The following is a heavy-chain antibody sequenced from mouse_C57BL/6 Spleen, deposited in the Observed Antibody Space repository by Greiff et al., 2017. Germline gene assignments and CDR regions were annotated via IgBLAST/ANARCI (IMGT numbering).Heavy chain of an antibody. V-gene: IGHV5-4*01. D-gene: IGHD1-3*01. J-gene: IGHJ4*01. CDR2: ISDGGSYT. CDR1: GFTFSSYA. Sequence: EVKLVESGGGLVKPGGSLKLSCAASGFTFSSYAMSWVRQTPEKRLEWVATISDGGSYTYYPDNVKGRFTISRDNAKNNLYLQMSHLKSEDTAMYYCAREGSKDYYAMDYWGQGTSVTVSS. CDR3: AREGSKDYYAMDY.